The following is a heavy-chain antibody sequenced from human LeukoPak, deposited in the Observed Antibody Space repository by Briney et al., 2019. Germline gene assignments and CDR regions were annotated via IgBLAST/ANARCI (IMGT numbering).Heavy chain of an antibody. J-gene: IGHJ4*02. CDR1: GFTVSSNY. D-gene: IGHD3-16*01. CDR3: ARDLGGLDD. Sequence: PGGSLRLSCAASGFTVSSNYMSWVRQAPGKGLEWVSVIYTGGSTYYADSVKGRFTISRDKSKNTANLQMNSLRAEDTAVYYCARDLGGLDDWGQGTLVTVSS. V-gene: IGHV3-53*01. CDR2: IYTGGST.